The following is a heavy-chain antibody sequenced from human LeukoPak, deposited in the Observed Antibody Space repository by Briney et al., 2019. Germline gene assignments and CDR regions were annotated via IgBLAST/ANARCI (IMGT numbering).Heavy chain of an antibody. D-gene: IGHD6-13*01. Sequence: SVKVSCKASGGTFSSYAISWVRQAPGQGLEWMGGIIPIFGTANYAQKFQGRVTITADKSTSTAYMELSSLRSEDTAVYYCARVTRAAGTYYYYYMDVWGKGTTVTVSS. V-gene: IGHV1-69*06. CDR3: ARVTRAAGTYYYYYMDV. CDR1: GGTFSSYA. J-gene: IGHJ6*03. CDR2: IIPIFGTA.